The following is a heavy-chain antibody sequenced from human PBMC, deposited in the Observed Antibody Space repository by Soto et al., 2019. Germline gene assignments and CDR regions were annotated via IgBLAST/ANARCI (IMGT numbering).Heavy chain of an antibody. Sequence: SVKVSCKASGGTFSSYTISWVRQAPGQGLEWMGRIIPILGIANYAQKFQGRVTITADKSTSTAYMELSSLRSEDTAVYYCARDERPLWFGESANWFDPWGQGTLVTVSS. CDR1: GGTFSSYT. CDR3: ARDERPLWFGESANWFDP. V-gene: IGHV1-69*04. J-gene: IGHJ5*02. CDR2: IIPILGIA. D-gene: IGHD3-10*01.